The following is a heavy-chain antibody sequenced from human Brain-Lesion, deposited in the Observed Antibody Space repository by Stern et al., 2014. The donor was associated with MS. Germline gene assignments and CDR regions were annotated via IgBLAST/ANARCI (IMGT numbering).Heavy chain of an antibody. Sequence: VQLEESGPGLVKPSQTLSLSCTVSGGSISSGGYYWSWIRQPAGKGLEWIGRIFNSGSTSYNPSLKSRVTISIDPSKNQFSLRLNSMTAADTAVYYCARGRVVPGFQYYATDVWGQGTTVIVSS. D-gene: IGHD2-2*01. V-gene: IGHV4-61*02. J-gene: IGHJ6*02. CDR1: GGSISSGGYY. CDR2: IFNSGST. CDR3: ARGRVVPGFQYYATDV.